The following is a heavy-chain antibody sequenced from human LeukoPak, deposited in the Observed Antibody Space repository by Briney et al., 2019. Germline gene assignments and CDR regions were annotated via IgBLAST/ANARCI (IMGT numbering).Heavy chain of an antibody. D-gene: IGHD2-21*01. CDR3: TRENGIYCGGDCPFDY. Sequence: GGSLRLSCTASGFTFGDYAMNWVRQAPGKGLEWVGFIRSKAYGGTTEYAASVKGRFTISRDDSKSIAYLQMNSLKTEDTAVYYCTRENGIYCGGDCPFDYWGQGTLVTVSS. CDR2: IRSKAYGGTT. J-gene: IGHJ4*02. CDR1: GFTFGDYA. V-gene: IGHV3-49*04.